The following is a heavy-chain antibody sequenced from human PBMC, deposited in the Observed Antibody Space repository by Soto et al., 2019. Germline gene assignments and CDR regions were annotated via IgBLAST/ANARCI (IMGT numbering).Heavy chain of an antibody. V-gene: IGHV3-30*18. J-gene: IGHJ4*02. CDR2: ISYDGSNK. CDR1: GFTFSSYG. Sequence: QVQLVESGGGVVQPGRSLRLSCAASGFTFSSYGMHWVRQAPGKGLEWVAVISYDGSNKYYADSVKGRFTISRDNSKNRLYRQVNSLRAEDTAVYYCAKGASCGWYSDDFAYWGQGTMVTVSS. D-gene: IGHD6-19*01. CDR3: AKGASCGWYSDDFAY.